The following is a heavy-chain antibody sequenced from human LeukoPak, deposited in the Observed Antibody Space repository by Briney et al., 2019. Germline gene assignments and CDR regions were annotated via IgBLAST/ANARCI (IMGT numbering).Heavy chain of an antibody. V-gene: IGHV3-30*18. CDR1: GFGVHTFA. Sequence: GGSLRLSCAVSGFGVHTFAMSWVRQAPGKGLEWVAVISYDGSNKYYADSVKGRFTISRDNSKNTLYLQMNSLRAEDTAVYYCAKDMGIAATLDYWGRGTLVTVSS. J-gene: IGHJ4*02. CDR3: AKDMGIAATLDY. D-gene: IGHD6-13*01. CDR2: ISYDGSNK.